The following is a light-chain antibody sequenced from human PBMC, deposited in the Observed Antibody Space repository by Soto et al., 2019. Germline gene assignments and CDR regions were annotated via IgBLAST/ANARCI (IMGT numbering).Light chain of an antibody. CDR2: GAS. CDR1: QTVSSNY. Sequence: PVTLSLSPGERAALSCRASQTVSSNYLAWCQQRPGQAPRLLIYGASTRAAGIPDRFSGSGSGTDFTLTITRLEPEDSAVYFCQQYTGSPITFGQGTRLEI. V-gene: IGKV3-20*01. J-gene: IGKJ5*01. CDR3: QQYTGSPIT.